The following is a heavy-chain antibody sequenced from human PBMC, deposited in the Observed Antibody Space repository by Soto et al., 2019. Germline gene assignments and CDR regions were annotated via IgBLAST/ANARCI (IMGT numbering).Heavy chain of an antibody. J-gene: IGHJ5*02. CDR3: ARLRIATNNYKWFDP. CDR2: IYVTGAV. CDR1: GAALNGGNYY. Sequence: PSETLSLTCIVSGAALNGGNYYWSWIRQVPGKGLEWIGHIYVTGAVDYNPSLRDRITISQDTSERQFSLNLRLVTAADTDVYYCARLRIATNNYKWFDPWGQGTLVTVSS. V-gene: IGHV4-31*02. D-gene: IGHD2-21*01.